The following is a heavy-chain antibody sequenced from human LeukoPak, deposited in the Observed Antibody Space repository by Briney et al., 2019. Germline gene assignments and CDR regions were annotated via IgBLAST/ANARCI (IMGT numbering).Heavy chain of an antibody. J-gene: IGHJ6*02. CDR2: TGGSGTPI. CDR3: AREWVAVAAYSGGMDV. Sequence: GGSLRLSCAASGFTFSDFFMSWIRQAPGKGLEWVSYTGGSGTPIYYADSVKGRFTVSRDNAKNALHLQMNSLRADDTAVYYCAREWVAVAAYSGGMDVWGQGTTVTVSS. CDR1: GFTFSDFF. V-gene: IGHV3-11*01. D-gene: IGHD6-19*01.